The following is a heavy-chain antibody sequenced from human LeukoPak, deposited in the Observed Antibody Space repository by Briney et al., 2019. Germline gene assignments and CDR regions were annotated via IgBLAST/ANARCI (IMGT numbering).Heavy chain of an antibody. Sequence: PGGSLRLSCAASGFTFSSYAMSWVRQAPGKGLEWVSTISGSGGSTYYADSVKGRFTISRDNAKNSLYLQINSLRAEDTAVYYCARATGYFDWLFPFDYWGQGTLVTVSS. J-gene: IGHJ4*02. D-gene: IGHD3-9*01. CDR1: GFTFSSYA. CDR2: ISGSGGST. CDR3: ARATGYFDWLFPFDY. V-gene: IGHV3-23*01.